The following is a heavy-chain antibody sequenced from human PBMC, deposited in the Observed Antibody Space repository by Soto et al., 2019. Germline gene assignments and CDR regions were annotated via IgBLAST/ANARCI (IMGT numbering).Heavy chain of an antibody. CDR1: GYTFTSYG. D-gene: IGHD3-10*01. CDR3: ARDILRGVRYFDY. Sequence: ASVKVSCKTPGYTFTSYGINWVRQAPGQGLEWMAWISAYNGNTNYAQKLQGRVTMTTDTSTSTAYMELGSLRSDDTAIYYCARDILRGVRYFDYWGQGTLVTVSS. CDR2: ISAYNGNT. V-gene: IGHV1-18*01. J-gene: IGHJ4*02.